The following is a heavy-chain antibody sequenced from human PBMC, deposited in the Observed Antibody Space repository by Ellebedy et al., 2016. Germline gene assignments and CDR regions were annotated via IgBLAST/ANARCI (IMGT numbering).Heavy chain of an antibody. CDR1: GGSVTSSY. Sequence: SETLSLTCTVSGGSVTSSYWSWIRQPPGKGLEWIGYVYHSGNTKYNPSLESRVTSSVDTSKNQFSLKLSSVTAADTAVYYCARGRRGSGSYYPPLDYWGQGTLVTVSS. CDR2: VYHSGNT. J-gene: IGHJ4*02. D-gene: IGHD3-10*01. V-gene: IGHV4-59*02. CDR3: ARGRRGSGSYYPPLDY.